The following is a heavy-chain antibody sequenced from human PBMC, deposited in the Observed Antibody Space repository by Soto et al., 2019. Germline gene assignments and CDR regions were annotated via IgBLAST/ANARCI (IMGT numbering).Heavy chain of an antibody. V-gene: IGHV4-59*11. D-gene: IGHD3-16*01. CDR3: TVGGAGHPFDY. J-gene: IGHJ4*02. Sequence: QVQLQESGPGLVKPSETLSLTCTVSGVSITSPYWTWIRQPPGKGLEWIGNIRSSGSTNYSPSLTGRVIISGAPSENQSSLKLSSVTTADTAVYYCTVGGAGHPFDYWGQGTLVTVSS. CDR1: GVSITSPY. CDR2: IRSSGST.